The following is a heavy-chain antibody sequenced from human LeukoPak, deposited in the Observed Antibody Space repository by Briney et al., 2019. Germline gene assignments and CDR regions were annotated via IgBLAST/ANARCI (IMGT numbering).Heavy chain of an antibody. V-gene: IGHV3-7*01. Sequence: GGFLRLSCSASGFTFRSYWMSWVRQAPGKGLEWVANINQDGSVTYYGDSVKGRFTIPRDNAKNLMYLQMNSLRAEDTGVYYCARDYDSGRGAFDIWGQGTKVIVSS. CDR2: INQDGSVT. D-gene: IGHD3-10*01. CDR3: ARDYDSGRGAFDI. CDR1: GFTFRSYW. J-gene: IGHJ3*02.